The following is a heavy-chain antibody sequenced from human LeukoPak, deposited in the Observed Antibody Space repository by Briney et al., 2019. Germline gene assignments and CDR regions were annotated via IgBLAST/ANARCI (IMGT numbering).Heavy chain of an antibody. CDR2: ISWNSGTI. D-gene: IGHD1-7*01. Sequence: GRSLRLSCAASGFTFDDYAMHWVRQAPGKGLEWVSGISWNSGTIGYADSVKGRFTISRDNAKNSLYLQMHSLRAEDTAFYFCAKDVTGTGAFDIWGQGTMATVSS. J-gene: IGHJ3*02. CDR1: GFTFDDYA. V-gene: IGHV3-9*01. CDR3: AKDVTGTGAFDI.